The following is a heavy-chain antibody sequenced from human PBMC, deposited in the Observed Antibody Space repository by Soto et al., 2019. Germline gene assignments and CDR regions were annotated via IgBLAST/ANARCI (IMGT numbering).Heavy chain of an antibody. Sequence: QVQLVQSGAEVKKPGASVKVSCKASGYTFTGYYMHWVRQAPGQGLEWMGWINPNRGGTNYAQKFQGWVTMTRDTSISRAYMELSRLRSDDTAVYYCARGRGGRGYCSGGSCYTYYFDYWGQGTLVTVSS. V-gene: IGHV1-2*04. J-gene: IGHJ4*02. CDR3: ARGRGGRGYCSGGSCYTYYFDY. D-gene: IGHD2-15*01. CDR2: INPNRGGT. CDR1: GYTFTGYY.